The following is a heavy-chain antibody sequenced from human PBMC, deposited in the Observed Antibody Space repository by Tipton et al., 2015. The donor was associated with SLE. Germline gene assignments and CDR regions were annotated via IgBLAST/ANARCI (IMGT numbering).Heavy chain of an antibody. CDR3: AKRPVGTVYHFDS. CDR1: GFTFSNYA. D-gene: IGHD5/OR15-5a*01. CDR2: ITASGGDT. V-gene: IGHV3-23*01. J-gene: IGHJ4*02. Sequence: SLRLSCAASGFTFSNYAMSWVRQAPGKGLEWVSTITASGGDTFYADSLKGRFTISRDNSRDSLYLQINSLRADDTAVYYCAKRPVGTVYHFDSWGQGRLVTVSS.